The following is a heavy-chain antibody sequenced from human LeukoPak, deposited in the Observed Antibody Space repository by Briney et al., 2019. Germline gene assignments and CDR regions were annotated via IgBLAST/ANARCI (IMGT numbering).Heavy chain of an antibody. CDR2: ISYDGSNK. D-gene: IGHD3-3*01. J-gene: IGHJ4*02. CDR3: ASGRITIFGVVPGPDY. Sequence: GRSLRLSCAASGFTFSSYGMHWVRQAPGKGLEWVAVISYDGSNKYYADSVKGRFTISRDNSKNTLYLQMNSLRAEDTAVYYCASGRITIFGVVPGPDYWGQGTLVTVSS. V-gene: IGHV3-30*03. CDR1: GFTFSSYG.